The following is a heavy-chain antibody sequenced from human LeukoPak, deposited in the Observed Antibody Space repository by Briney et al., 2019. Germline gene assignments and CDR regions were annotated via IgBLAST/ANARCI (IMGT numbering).Heavy chain of an antibody. CDR2: INHSGST. CDR3: ARSPYYDFWSDYYMSAYGMDV. V-gene: IGHV4-34*01. CDR1: GGSFSGYY. J-gene: IGHJ6*02. D-gene: IGHD3-3*01. Sequence: SETLSLTCAVYGGSFSGYYWSWIRQPPGKGLEWIGEINHSGSTNYNPSLKSRVTISVDMSKNQFSLKLSSVTAADTAVYYCARSPYYDFWSDYYMSAYGMDVWGQGTTVTVSS.